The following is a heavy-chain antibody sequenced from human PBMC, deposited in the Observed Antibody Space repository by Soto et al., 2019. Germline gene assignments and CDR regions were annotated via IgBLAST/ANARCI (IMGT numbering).Heavy chain of an antibody. D-gene: IGHD3-9*01. CDR1: GFTFSSYA. J-gene: IGHJ4*02. Sequence: PGGSLRLSCSASGFTFSSYAMHWVRQAPGKGLEYVSAISSNGGSTYYADSVKGRFTISRDNSKNTLYLQMSSLGAEDTAVYYCVKARRGLRYFDWLPDYWGQGTLVTVSS. CDR2: ISSNGGST. V-gene: IGHV3-64D*08. CDR3: VKARRGLRYFDWLPDY.